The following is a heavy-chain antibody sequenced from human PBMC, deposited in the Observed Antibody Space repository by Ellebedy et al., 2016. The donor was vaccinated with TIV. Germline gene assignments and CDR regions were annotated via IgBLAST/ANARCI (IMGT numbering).Heavy chain of an antibody. CDR1: GFTFSSYR. CDR2: INSDGSNT. J-gene: IGHJ6*02. V-gene: IGHV3-74*01. CDR3: AFSSRGTCPFYHYGMDV. Sequence: GESLKISCVGSGFTFSSYRMHWVRQAPGKGLVWVSLINSDGSNTTYADSLNGRFTISRDNAKNTLYLQMNRLTAEDTAVYFCAFSSRGTCPFYHYGMDVWGQGTTVTVSS. D-gene: IGHD3-16*01.